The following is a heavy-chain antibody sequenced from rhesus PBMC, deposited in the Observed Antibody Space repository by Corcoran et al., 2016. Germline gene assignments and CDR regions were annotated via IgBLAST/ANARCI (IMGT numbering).Heavy chain of an antibody. Sequence: EVQLVESGGGLVLPGGSLRLSCAASGFTFRSYGMGWVRQAPGKGLELISYITSGGGNMHYADSVKGRFTISRDTTQNTVSLQMNSLTPEDTAVYYCATDRGGPVFDYWGQGVLVTVSA. V-gene: IGHV3S5*01. D-gene: IGHD2-39*02. CDR3: ATDRGGPVFDY. CDR1: GFTFRSYG. J-gene: IGHJ4*01. CDR2: YITSGGGNM.